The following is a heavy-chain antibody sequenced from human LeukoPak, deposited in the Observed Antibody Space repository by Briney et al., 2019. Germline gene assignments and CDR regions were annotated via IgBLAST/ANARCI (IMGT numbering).Heavy chain of an antibody. CDR1: GFTFSSYE. Sequence: GSLRLSCVISGFTFSSYEMMWVRQAPGKVLEWVANIKHDGSEKYYVDSVKGRFTISRDNAKNSLYLQMNSLRAEDTAVYYCARDQTPFVWGQGTLVTVSS. CDR2: IKHDGSEK. V-gene: IGHV3-7*01. J-gene: IGHJ4*02. CDR3: ARDQTPFV.